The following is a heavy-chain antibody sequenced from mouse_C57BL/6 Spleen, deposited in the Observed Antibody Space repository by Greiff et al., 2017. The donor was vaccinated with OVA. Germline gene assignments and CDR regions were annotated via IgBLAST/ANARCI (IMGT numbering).Heavy chain of an antibody. V-gene: IGHV5-9*01. CDR1: GFTFSSYT. CDR2: ISGGGGNT. Sequence: EVMLVESGGGLVKPGGSLKLSCAASGFTFSSYTMSWVRQTPEKRLEWVATISGGGGNTYYPDSVKGRFTISRDNAKNTLYLQMSSLRSEDTALYYCARRRAYDGYYYYAMDYGGQGTSVTVSS. J-gene: IGHJ4*01. CDR3: ARRRAYDGYYYYAMDY. D-gene: IGHD2-3*01.